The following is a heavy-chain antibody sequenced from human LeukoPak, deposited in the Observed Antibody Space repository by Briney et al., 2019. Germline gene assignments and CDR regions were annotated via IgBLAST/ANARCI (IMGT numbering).Heavy chain of an antibody. CDR1: GGSISRSSYY. CDR2: IYYSGST. J-gene: IGHJ4*02. Sequence: SETLSLTCNVSGGSISRSSYYWGWIRQPPGKGLEWIGSIYYSGSTYYNPSLKSRVTISVDTSKNQFSLKLNSVTAADTAVYYCASQTTSPSSLKTSFDYWGQGTLATVSS. D-gene: IGHD1-7*01. CDR3: ASQTTSPSSLKTSFDY. V-gene: IGHV4-39*07.